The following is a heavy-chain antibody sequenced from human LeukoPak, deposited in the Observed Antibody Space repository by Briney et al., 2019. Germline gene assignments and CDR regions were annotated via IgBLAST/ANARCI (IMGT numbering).Heavy chain of an antibody. D-gene: IGHD2-15*01. CDR3: ARSMQPWPWVEY. J-gene: IGHJ4*02. CDR2: IYYSGST. CDR1: GGSISSYY. V-gene: IGHV4-59*01. Sequence: PSETLSLTCTVSGGSISSYYWSWIRQPPGKGLEWIGYIYYSGSTNYNPSLKSRVTISVDTSKNQFSLKLSSVTAADTAVYYCARSMQPWPWVEYWGQGTLVTVSS.